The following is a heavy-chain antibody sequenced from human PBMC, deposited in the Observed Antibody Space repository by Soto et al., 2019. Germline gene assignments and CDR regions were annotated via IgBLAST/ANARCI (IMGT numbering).Heavy chain of an antibody. CDR1: GGSISSGDYY. D-gene: IGHD5-18*01. Sequence: SETLSLTCTVSGGSISSGDYYWSWIRQPPGKGLEWIGYIYYSGSTYYNPSLKSRVTISVDTSKNQFSLKLSSVTAEDTAVYYCARDRGSGVDTAMVTYGMDVWGQGNKVTVS. J-gene: IGHJ6*02. V-gene: IGHV4-30-4*01. CDR2: IYYSGST. CDR3: ARDRGSGVDTAMVTYGMDV.